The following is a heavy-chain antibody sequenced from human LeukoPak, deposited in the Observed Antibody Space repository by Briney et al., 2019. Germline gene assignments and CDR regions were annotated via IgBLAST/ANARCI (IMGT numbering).Heavy chain of an antibody. Sequence: PGGSLRLSCAASGFTFSSYWMSWVRQAPGKGLEWVANTKQDGSEKYYVDSVKGRFTISRDNAKNSLYLQMNSLRAEDTAVYYCARDWETGTTSPWFDPWGQGTLVTVSS. D-gene: IGHD1-7*01. J-gene: IGHJ5*02. CDR1: GFTFSSYW. CDR3: ARDWETGTTSPWFDP. CDR2: TKQDGSEK. V-gene: IGHV3-7*01.